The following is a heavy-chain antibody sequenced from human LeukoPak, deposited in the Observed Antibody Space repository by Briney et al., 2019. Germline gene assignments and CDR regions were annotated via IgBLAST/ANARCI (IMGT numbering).Heavy chain of an antibody. V-gene: IGHV4-39*01. J-gene: IGHJ4*02. CDR2: IYYTGTT. CDR1: GGSISNTNYY. CDR3: ASQRANYFDY. Sequence: SETLSLTCTVSGGSISNTNYYWAWIRQPPGRGLEWIGSIYYTGTTFDNPSLKSRVTLSVDTSKNQFSLKLSSVTAADTAVYYCASQRANYFDYWGQGTLVTVSS.